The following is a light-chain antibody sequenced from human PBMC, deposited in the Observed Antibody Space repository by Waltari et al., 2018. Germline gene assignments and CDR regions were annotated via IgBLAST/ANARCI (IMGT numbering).Light chain of an antibody. CDR1: SLRGYY. CDR2: GRN. CDR3: DCRDSSRRHVV. J-gene: IGLJ3*02. V-gene: IGLV3-19*01. Sequence: SSELTQDPAVSVALGQTVRITCQGYSLRGYYGSWYQQKPGQAPVLLIYGRNNRPSGIPDRFSGSSSGNTISLTITGAQAEDEADYYCDCRDSSRRHVVFGGGTRLTVL.